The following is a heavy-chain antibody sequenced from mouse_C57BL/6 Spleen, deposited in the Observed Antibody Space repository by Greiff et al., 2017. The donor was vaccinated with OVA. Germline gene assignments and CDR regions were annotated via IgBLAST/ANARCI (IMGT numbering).Heavy chain of an antibody. D-gene: IGHD2-1*01. Sequence: EVKLVESGGGLVQPGGSMKLSCVASGFTFSNYWMNWVRQSPEKGLEWVAQIRLKSDNYATHYAESVKGRFTISRDDSKSSVYLQMNNLRAEDTGIYYCTLYGNEFAYWGQGTLVTVSA. CDR1: GFTFSNYW. CDR3: TLYGNEFAY. CDR2: IRLKSDNYAT. V-gene: IGHV6-3*01. J-gene: IGHJ3*01.